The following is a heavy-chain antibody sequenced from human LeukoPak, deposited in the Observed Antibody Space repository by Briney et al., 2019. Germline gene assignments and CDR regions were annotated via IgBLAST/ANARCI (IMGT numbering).Heavy chain of an antibody. CDR3: ARDLDGSATNWFDP. J-gene: IGHJ5*02. V-gene: IGHV4-61*08. CDR1: GGSISSGDYY. Sequence: SETLSLTCTVSGGSISSGDYYWSWIRQPRGKGLEWIGYIYYSGSTNYNPSLKSRVTISVDTSKNQFSLKLSSVTAADTAVYYCARDLDGSATNWFDPWGQGTLVTVSS. CDR2: IYYSGST. D-gene: IGHD3-10*01.